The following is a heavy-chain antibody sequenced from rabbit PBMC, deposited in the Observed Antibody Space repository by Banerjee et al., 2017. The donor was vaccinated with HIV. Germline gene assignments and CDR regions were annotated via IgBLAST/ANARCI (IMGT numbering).Heavy chain of an antibody. CDR1: GIDFSSYYY. CDR2: INVGSGST. V-gene: IGHV1S40*01. CDR3: ARDVVADYTYAYYFNL. J-gene: IGHJ4*01. D-gene: IGHD6-1*01. Sequence: QSLEESGGDLVKPGASLTLTCTASGIDFSSYYYMCWVRQAPGKGLEWIGCINVGSGSTWYANWAKGRFTISKTSSTTVDLKMTSLTAADTATYFCARDVVADYTYAYYFNLWGPGTLVTVS.